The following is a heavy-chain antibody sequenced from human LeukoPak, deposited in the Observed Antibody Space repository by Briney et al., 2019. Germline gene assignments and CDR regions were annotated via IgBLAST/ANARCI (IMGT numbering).Heavy chain of an antibody. CDR3: ARERGGGFDY. V-gene: IGHV3-74*01. CDR2: INPDGSWT. J-gene: IGHJ4*02. Sequence: GGSLRLSCAASGFTFNSYWMVWFRQAPGKGLGWVSCINPDGSWTLHAYSVKGRFAISRDKSKNTLYLQMNSLRAEDTAVYYCARERGGGFDYWGQGTLVTVSS. CDR1: GFTFNSYW. D-gene: IGHD3-10*01.